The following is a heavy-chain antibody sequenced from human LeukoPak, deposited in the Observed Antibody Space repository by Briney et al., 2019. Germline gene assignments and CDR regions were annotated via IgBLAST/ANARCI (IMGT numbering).Heavy chain of an antibody. CDR3: AREHTSGTYYIDY. V-gene: IGHV3-11*01. CDR2: ISNSGSTI. D-gene: IGHD1-26*01. J-gene: IGHJ4*02. Sequence: GGSLRLSCAASGFTFSDYYMTWIRQAPGKGLEWVSYISNSGSTIYYADSVKGRFTISRDNGKNSLYLQMNSLRAEDTAVYYCAREHTSGTYYIDYWGQETLVTVSS. CDR1: GFTFSDYY.